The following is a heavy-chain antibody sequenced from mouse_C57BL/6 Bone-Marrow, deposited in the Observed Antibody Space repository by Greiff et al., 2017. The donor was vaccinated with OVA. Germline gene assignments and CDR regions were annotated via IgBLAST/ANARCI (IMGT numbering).Heavy chain of an antibody. CDR3: ARRARSHCCDY. J-gene: IGHJ2*01. CDR1: GFTFSDYG. Sequence: EVMLVESGGGLVKPGGSLKLSCAASGFTFSDYGMHWVRQAPEKGLEWVAYISSGSSTIYYADTLKGRFTISRDNAKNTLFLQMTSLRSEDTAVFYCARRARSHCCDYWGQGTTRTVSA. CDR2: ISSGSSTI. D-gene: IGHD3-3*01. V-gene: IGHV5-17*01.